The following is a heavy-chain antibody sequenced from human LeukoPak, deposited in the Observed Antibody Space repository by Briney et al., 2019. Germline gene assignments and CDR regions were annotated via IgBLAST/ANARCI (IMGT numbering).Heavy chain of an antibody. CDR2: ISSRSSYI. Sequence: GGSLRLSCAASGFTFSSYTMNWVRQAPGKGLEWVSFISSRSSYISYADSVKGRFTISRDNSKNTLYLQMNSLRAEDTAVYYCAKGYKDCSSTSCYFGYWGQGTLVTVSS. CDR1: GFTFSSYT. V-gene: IGHV3-21*04. D-gene: IGHD2-2*01. J-gene: IGHJ4*02. CDR3: AKGYKDCSSTSCYFGY.